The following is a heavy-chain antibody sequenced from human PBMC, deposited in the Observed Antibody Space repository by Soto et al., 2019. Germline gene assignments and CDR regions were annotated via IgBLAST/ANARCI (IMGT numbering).Heavy chain of an antibody. CDR2: ISSRSDI. CDR1: GFTFSTYS. Sequence: GASVRLSCVGSGFTFSTYSINWVRQAPGKGLEWVSSISSRSDIYYADSVKGRFTISRDNAKNSVSLQMNSLRAEDTAVYYCAREYTAWPLAYGLDVWGQGTTVTVSS. V-gene: IGHV3-21*01. D-gene: IGHD2-2*02. J-gene: IGHJ6*02. CDR3: AREYTAWPLAYGLDV.